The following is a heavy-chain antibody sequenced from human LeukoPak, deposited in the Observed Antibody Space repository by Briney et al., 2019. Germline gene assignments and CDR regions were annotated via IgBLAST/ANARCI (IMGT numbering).Heavy chain of an antibody. Sequence: SETLSLTCTVSGGSISGRSYYWHWIRQPAGKGLEWIGRIYISGTTNYNPSLKSRVTISADTSKNQFSLRLSSVTAADTAVYYCARTMYYYESSGCRDYFDSWGQGTLVTVSS. CDR2: IYISGTT. CDR1: GGSISGRSYY. J-gene: IGHJ4*02. CDR3: ARTMYYYESSGCRDYFDS. D-gene: IGHD3-22*01. V-gene: IGHV4-61*02.